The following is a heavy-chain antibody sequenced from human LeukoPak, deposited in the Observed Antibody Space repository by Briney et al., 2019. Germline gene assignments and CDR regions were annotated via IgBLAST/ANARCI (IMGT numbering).Heavy chain of an antibody. CDR3: VKSLSGWSKFDY. V-gene: IGHV3-23*01. D-gene: IGHD2-8*01. J-gene: IGHJ4*02. Sequence: PGWALRLSCAVSVFTFSSYAMTWGRPAPAKGVEWVSTITGSGGSTYYPASLKGRFTISRDNSKNTLYLQMNSLRAEDTAVYYCVKSLSGWSKFDYWGQGTLVTVSS. CDR2: ITGSGGST. CDR1: VFTFSSYA.